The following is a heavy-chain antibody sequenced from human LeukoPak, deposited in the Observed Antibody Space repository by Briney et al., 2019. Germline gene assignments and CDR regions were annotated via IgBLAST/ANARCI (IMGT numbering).Heavy chain of an antibody. D-gene: IGHD3-22*01. CDR3: ARVGYYYSSGF. CDR1: GFIFSSYE. Sequence: GGSLRLSCAASGFIFSSYEMNWVRQAPGKWLEWISYISSSGSTIYYADSVKGRFTISRDNAENSLYLQMNSLRAEDTAVYYCARVGYYYSSGFWGQGTLVTVSS. J-gene: IGHJ4*02. CDR2: ISSSGSTI. V-gene: IGHV3-48*03.